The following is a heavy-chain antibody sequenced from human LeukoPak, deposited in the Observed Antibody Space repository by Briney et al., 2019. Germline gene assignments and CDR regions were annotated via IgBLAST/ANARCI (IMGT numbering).Heavy chain of an antibody. Sequence: ASVKVSCKASGYTFTSYGISWVRQAPGQGLEWMGWISAYNGNTNYAQKLQGRVTMTTDTSTSTAYMELRSLRSDDTALYYCARDPRTTSGTVLDYWGQGTLVTVSS. D-gene: IGHD1-14*01. CDR3: ARDPRTTSGTVLDY. V-gene: IGHV1-18*01. CDR2: ISAYNGNT. J-gene: IGHJ4*02. CDR1: GYTFTSYG.